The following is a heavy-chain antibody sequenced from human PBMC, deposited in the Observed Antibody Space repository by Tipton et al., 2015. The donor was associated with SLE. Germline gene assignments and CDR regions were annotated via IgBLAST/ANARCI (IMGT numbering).Heavy chain of an antibody. Sequence: SLRLSCAASGFTFSSYAMHWVRQAPGKGLEWVAVISYDGSNKYYADSLKGRFTISRDDSKNTLYLQMNSLRPEDTAVYYCARDLVGALYYFDCWGQGTLVTVSS. CDR1: GFTFSSYA. CDR2: ISYDGSNK. D-gene: IGHD1-26*01. J-gene: IGHJ4*02. V-gene: IGHV3-30*04. CDR3: ARDLVGALYYFDC.